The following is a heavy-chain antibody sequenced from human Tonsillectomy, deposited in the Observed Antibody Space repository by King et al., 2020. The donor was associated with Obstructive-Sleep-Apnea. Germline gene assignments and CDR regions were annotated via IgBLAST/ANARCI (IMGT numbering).Heavy chain of an antibody. D-gene: IGHD4-17*01. Sequence: VQLQESGPGLVKPSETLSLTCTVSGGSISSYYWSWIRQPPGKGLGGIGYIYYSGSTNYNPSHKSRVTISVHTSKNQFSPKLSSVSAADTAVYYCANNYGMDAFDIWGQGTMVTVSS. CDR1: GGSISSYY. CDR3: ANNYGMDAFDI. CDR2: IYYSGST. V-gene: IGHV4-59*08. J-gene: IGHJ3*02.